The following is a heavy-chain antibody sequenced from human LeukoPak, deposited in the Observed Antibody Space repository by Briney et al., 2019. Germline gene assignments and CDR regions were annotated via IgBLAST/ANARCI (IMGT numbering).Heavy chain of an antibody. V-gene: IGHV1-69*06. D-gene: IGHD3-22*01. CDR1: GGTFSSYD. CDR3: ARDRVSFYYDSSGYLDY. CDR2: IMPMFGKA. Sequence: ASVKVSCKASGGTFSSYDISWVRQAPGQGLEWMGGIMPMFGKANYAQKFQGRVTTTADKATSTAYMELSSLRSEDTAVYYCARDRVSFYYDSSGYLDYWGQGTLVTVSS. J-gene: IGHJ4*02.